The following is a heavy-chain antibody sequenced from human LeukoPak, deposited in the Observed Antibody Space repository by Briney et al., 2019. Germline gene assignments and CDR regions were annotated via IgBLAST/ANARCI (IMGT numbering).Heavy chain of an antibody. CDR1: GGSLSTYF. CDR2: IYASGGT. V-gene: IGHV4-4*07. J-gene: IGHJ4*02. CDR3: ARAVYDTSGYYIDY. Sequence: SETLSLTCTVSGGSLSTYFWTWIRQPAGKGPEWIGRIYASGGTTHTPSLKSRVTMSVDTSKSQFSLKLSSVTAADTAVYYCARAVYDTSGYYIDYWGQGTLVTVPS. D-gene: IGHD3-22*01.